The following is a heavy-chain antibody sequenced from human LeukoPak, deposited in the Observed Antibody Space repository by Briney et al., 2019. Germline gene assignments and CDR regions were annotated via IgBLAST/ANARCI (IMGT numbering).Heavy chain of an antibody. J-gene: IGHJ4*02. V-gene: IGHV4-61*01. CDR3: AREDKTLDY. D-gene: IGHD2-15*01. CDR2: IYYSGST. CDR1: GDSVSSGSYY. Sequence: PSETLSLTCTVSGDSVSSGSYYWSWIRQPPGKGLEWVGYIYYSGSTNYNPSLKSRVTMSVDTSKNQFSLKLSSVTAADTAVYYCAREDKTLDYWGQGTLVTVSS.